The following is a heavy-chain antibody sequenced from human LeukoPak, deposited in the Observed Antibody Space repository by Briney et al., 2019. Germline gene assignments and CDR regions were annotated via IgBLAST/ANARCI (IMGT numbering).Heavy chain of an antibody. V-gene: IGHV4-34*01. Sequence: GSLRLSCAASGFTFSSYSMDWVRQPPGKGLEWIGEINHSGSTNYSPSLKSRVTLSVDTSKNQFSLRLSSVTAADTAVYYCARRTFGGVIAYWGQGTLVTVSS. CDR1: GFTFSSYS. D-gene: IGHD3-16*02. CDR3: ARRTFGGVIAY. CDR2: INHSGST. J-gene: IGHJ4*02.